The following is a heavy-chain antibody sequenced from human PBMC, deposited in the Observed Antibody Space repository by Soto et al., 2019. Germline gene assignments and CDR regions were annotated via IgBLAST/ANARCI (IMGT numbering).Heavy chain of an antibody. V-gene: IGHV4-38-2*01. D-gene: IGHD2-2*03. J-gene: IGHJ4*02. CDR1: GESISRGYY. CDR2: IYHSVTT. CDR3: ARSHNVGYYPH. Sequence: PSETLSLTCAVSGESISRGYYWAWIRQPPGKGLEYIGSIYHSVTTYYNPSLMGRVNISVDTSKNQFSLNLRSVTAADSAVYYCARSHNVGYYPHLGQVTLVTLCS.